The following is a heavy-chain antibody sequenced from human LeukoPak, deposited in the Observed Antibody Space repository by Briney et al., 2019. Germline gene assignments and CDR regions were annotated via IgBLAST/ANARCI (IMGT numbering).Heavy chain of an antibody. V-gene: IGHV5-51*01. CDR1: GSSFTSYW. Sequence: GESLKISCKGSGSSFTSYWIGWVRQMPGKGLEWMGIIYPGDSDTRYSPSFQGQVTISADKSICTAYLQWSSLKASDTAMYYCAIFPAYYYDSSGYYRIFDYWGQGTLVTVSS. J-gene: IGHJ4*02. D-gene: IGHD3-22*01. CDR2: IYPGDSDT. CDR3: AIFPAYYYDSSGYYRIFDY.